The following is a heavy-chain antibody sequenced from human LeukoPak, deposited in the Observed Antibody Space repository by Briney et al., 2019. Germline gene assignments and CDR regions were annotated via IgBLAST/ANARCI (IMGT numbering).Heavy chain of an antibody. D-gene: IGHD6-19*01. CDR1: GGSISYFY. CDR2: IYYSGST. J-gene: IGHJ3*02. CDR3: ARAPHTGYSSVRDAFDI. V-gene: IGHV4-59*12. Sequence: SETLSLTCTVSGGSISYFYWSWIRQPPGKGLEWIGYIYYSGSTNYNPSLKSRVTMSVDTSKSQFSLKLSSVTAADTAVYYCARAPHTGYSSVRDAFDIWGQGTMVTVSS.